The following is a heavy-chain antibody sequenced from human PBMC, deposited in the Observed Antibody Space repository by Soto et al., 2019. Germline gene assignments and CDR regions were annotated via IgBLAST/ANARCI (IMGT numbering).Heavy chain of an antibody. CDR3: ARAPRKYRSRPLWWFDP. Sequence: GSLRLSCAASGFTFSSYSMNWVRQAPGKGLEWVSSISSSSSYIYYADSVKGRFTISRDNAKNSLYLQMNSLRAEDTAVYYCARAPRKYRSRPLWWFDPWGQGTLVTVSS. J-gene: IGHJ5*02. V-gene: IGHV3-21*01. CDR2: ISSSSSYI. D-gene: IGHD6-13*01. CDR1: GFTFSSYS.